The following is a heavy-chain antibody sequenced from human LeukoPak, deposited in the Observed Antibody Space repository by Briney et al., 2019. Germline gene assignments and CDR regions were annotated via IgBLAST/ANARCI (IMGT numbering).Heavy chain of an antibody. CDR1: GYTFTGYY. V-gene: IGHV1-2*02. D-gene: IGHD3-10*01. CDR3: ARAHASGSRDY. J-gene: IGHJ4*02. CDR2: INPNSGGT. Sequence: ASVKVSCKASGYTFTGYYMHWVQQAPGQGLEWMGWINPNSGGTNYAQKLQGRVTMTRDTSISTAYMELSRLRSDDTAVYYCARAHASGSRDYWGQGTLVTVSS.